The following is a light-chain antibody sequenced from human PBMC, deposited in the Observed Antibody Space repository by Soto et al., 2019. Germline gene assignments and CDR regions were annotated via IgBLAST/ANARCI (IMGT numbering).Light chain of an antibody. J-gene: IGKJ1*01. CDR1: QDIGNS. CDR3: QQYNSYSKT. Sequence: DIQMTQSPPSLSASVGDRVTITCQASQDIGNSLNWFQHKPGKAPNLVIYDASNLEIGVPSRFSGSGSGTEFTLTISSLQPEDSATYYCQQYNSYSKTFGQGTKV. CDR2: DAS. V-gene: IGKV1-33*01.